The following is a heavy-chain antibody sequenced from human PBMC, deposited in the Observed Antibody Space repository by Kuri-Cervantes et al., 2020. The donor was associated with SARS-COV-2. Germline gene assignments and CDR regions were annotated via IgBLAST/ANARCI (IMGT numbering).Heavy chain of an antibody. CDR1: GESFSGYY. CDR2: INHRGST. D-gene: IGHD3-9*01. J-gene: IGHJ6*03. V-gene: IGHV4-34*01. CDR3: ARAYGLLRYIYYTDV. Sequence: SETLSLTCTFYGESFSGYYWIWIRQPPGKGLEWIGEINHRGSTNYNPSLKSRATMSVDTSNNQFSLILTSVTAADTAVYYCARAYGLLRYIYYTDVWGEGTTVTVSS.